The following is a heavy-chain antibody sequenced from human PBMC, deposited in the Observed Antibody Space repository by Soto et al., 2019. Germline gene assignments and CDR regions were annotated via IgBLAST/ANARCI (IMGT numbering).Heavy chain of an antibody. CDR2: IYYSGST. Sequence: SETLSLTCTVSGGSISSGNFYWNWIRQPPGKGLEWIGYIYYSGSTFYNPSLKSRITISVDTSRNQFSLRLSSVTVADTAVYYCARFVRWRQSNPPGIFDYWGQGTLVTVSS. D-gene: IGHD2-15*01. J-gene: IGHJ4*02. CDR1: GGSISSGNFY. V-gene: IGHV4-30-4*01. CDR3: ARFVRWRQSNPPGIFDY.